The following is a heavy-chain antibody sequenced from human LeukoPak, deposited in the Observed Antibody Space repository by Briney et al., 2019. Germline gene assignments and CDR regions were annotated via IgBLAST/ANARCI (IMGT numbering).Heavy chain of an antibody. CDR1: GFTFSSYA. V-gene: IGHV3-23*01. CDR3: AKAVLLWFGEL. D-gene: IGHD3-10*01. CDR2: ISGSGGST. Sequence: GGSLRLSCAASGFTFSSYAMSWVPQAPGKGLEWVSAISGSGGSTYYADSVKGRFTISRDNSKNTLYLQMTSLRAEDTAVYYCAKAVLLWFGELWGQGTLVTVSS. J-gene: IGHJ4*02.